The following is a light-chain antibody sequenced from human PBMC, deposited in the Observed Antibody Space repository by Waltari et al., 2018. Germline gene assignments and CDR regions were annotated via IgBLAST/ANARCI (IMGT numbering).Light chain of an antibody. Sequence: QSALTQPASVSGSPGQSNTISYSAVGGHNYVSWYQQHPGKAPKLMIYDVTNRPSGVSDRFSASKSGNTASLTISGLQVEDEADYYCSSYTTSSVLFGGGTKLTVL. J-gene: IGLJ2*01. V-gene: IGLV2-14*03. CDR2: DVT. CDR3: SSYTTSSVL. CDR1: AVGGHNY.